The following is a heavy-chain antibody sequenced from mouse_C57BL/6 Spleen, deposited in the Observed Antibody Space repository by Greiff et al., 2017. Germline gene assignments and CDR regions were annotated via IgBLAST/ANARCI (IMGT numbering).Heavy chain of an antibody. J-gene: IGHJ2*01. D-gene: IGHD2-3*01. V-gene: IGHV1-80*01. Sequence: VQLQQSGAELVKPGASVKISCKASGYAFSSYWMNWVKQRPGKGLEWIGQIYPGDGDTNYNGKFKGKATLTADKSSSTAYMKLSSLTSEDSAVYFCARGGWLPHFDYWGQGTTLTVSS. CDR2: IYPGDGDT. CDR3: ARGGWLPHFDY. CDR1: GYAFSSYW.